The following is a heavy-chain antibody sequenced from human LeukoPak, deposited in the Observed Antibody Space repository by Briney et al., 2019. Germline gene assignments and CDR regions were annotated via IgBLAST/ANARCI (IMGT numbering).Heavy chain of an antibody. CDR3: ARDIDTSGHYFFDY. V-gene: IGHV3-33*01. CDR2: IWYDGNRK. D-gene: IGHD3-22*01. Sequence: GGSLRLSCAASGFSFNIYGMHWVRQTPGRGLEWLAVIWYDGNRKYYADYVKGRFTIPRDTSTNTLYLHMNSLRAEDTALYYCARDIDTSGHYFFDYWSQGTLVTVSS. CDR1: GFSFNIYG. J-gene: IGHJ4*02.